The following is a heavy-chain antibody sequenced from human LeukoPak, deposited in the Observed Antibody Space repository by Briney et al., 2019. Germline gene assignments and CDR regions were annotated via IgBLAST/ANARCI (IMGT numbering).Heavy chain of an antibody. V-gene: IGHV3-7*05. CDR3: ARVRRDGFDFAAKYYFDY. D-gene: IGHD5-24*01. CDR1: GYPFNDYW. Sequence: GGSLRLSCAASGYPFNDYWMTWVRQAPGKGLEWVANIKQDGSDKCYIDSVKGRFTISRDNAKNSLYLQMNSLRAEDTAMYYCARVRRDGFDFAAKYYFDYWGQGSLVTVSS. J-gene: IGHJ4*02. CDR2: IKQDGSDK.